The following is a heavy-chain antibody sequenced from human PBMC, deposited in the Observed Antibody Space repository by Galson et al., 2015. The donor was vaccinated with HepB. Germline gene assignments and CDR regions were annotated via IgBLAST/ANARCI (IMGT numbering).Heavy chain of an antibody. CDR1: GYTFTSFA. D-gene: IGHD3-22*01. V-gene: IGHV7-4-1*02. J-gene: IGHJ4*02. CDR3: ARDYYDSRSDY. Sequence: SCKASGYTFTSFAINWVRQAPGQGLEWMGWINTNTGNPVFAQGFTGRFVFSLDTSVSTAYLQISSLKAEDTAVYYCARDYYDSRSDYWGQGTLVTVSS. CDR2: INTNTGNP.